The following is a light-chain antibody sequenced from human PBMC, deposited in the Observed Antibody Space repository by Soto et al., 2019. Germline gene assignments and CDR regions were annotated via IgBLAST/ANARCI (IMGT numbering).Light chain of an antibody. CDR1: SSDVGGYIY. CDR3: SSYTTSSSYV. V-gene: IGLV2-14*01. CDR2: DVT. Sequence: QSALTQPASVSGSPGQSITISCTGTSSDVGGYIYVSWYQQHPGKAPKLMIYDVTSRPSGVSYRFSCSKSGNTASLTISGLQAEDEADYYCSSYTTSSSYVFGTGTKVTVL. J-gene: IGLJ1*01.